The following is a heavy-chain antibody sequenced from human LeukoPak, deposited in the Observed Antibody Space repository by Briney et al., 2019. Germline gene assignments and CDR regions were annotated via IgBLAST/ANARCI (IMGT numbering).Heavy chain of an antibody. Sequence: GGSLRLSCAASGFTFSEYWMSWVRQAPGKGLEWVANIKHDGSQKFYVASVQGRFTISRDNAKNSLYLQMNSLRVEDTALYYCARDYLYDISTDRFDYWGQGGLVTVSS. J-gene: IGHJ4*02. CDR2: IKHDGSQK. CDR1: GFTFSEYW. CDR3: ARDYLYDISTDRFDY. V-gene: IGHV3-7*04. D-gene: IGHD3-9*01.